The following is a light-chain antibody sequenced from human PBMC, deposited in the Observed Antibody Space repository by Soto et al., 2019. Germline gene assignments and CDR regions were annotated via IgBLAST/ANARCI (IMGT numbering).Light chain of an antibody. V-gene: IGLV2-23*02. CDR3: CSSGGSPTYV. CDR1: SSNVGSYKL. CDR2: EVN. Sequence: QSALTQPASVSGSPGQSITISCTGTSSNVGSYKLVSWYQQHPGKAPKLMIFEVNKRPSGVSNRFSGSKSGNTASLTISGLKVEDEADYYFCSSGGSPTYVFGTWTKLTVL. J-gene: IGLJ1*01.